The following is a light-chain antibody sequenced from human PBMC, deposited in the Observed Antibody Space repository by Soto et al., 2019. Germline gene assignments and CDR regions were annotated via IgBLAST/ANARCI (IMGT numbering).Light chain of an antibody. J-gene: IGLJ1*01. Sequence: QSVLTQPPSVSAAPGQTVTLSCSGSSSNVGNNYVSWYQHLPGTAPKLLIYETNRRPAGISDRFSGSKSGTSATLGITGLQAADESDYYGEPWDTSLSAGRVFGPGTKLTVL. CDR1: SSNVGNNY. CDR2: ETN. CDR3: EPWDTSLSAGRV. V-gene: IGLV1-51*02.